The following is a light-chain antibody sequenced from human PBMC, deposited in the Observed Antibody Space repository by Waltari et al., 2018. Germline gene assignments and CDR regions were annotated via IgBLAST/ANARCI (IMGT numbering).Light chain of an antibody. CDR2: DAS. CDR1: QSISDW. CDR3: QHYNTYSVT. Sequence: DIQMTQSPSTLSASVGDRVTITCRASQSISDWLAWYHQKPGKAPKLLIYDASSLESGVPSRFSGSGSGTEFTLTISSLQPDDFATYYCQHYNTYSVTFGPGTKVDIK. J-gene: IGKJ3*01. V-gene: IGKV1-5*01.